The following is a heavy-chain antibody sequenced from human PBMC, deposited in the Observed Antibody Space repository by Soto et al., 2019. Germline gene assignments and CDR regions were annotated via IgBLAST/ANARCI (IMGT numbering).Heavy chain of an antibody. CDR1: GDSISSHY. CDR2: IYYNVGT. CDR3: ASDPPSQPLDE. V-gene: IGHV4-59*11. Sequence: SEPLSITCSVSGDSISSHYWSWIRQPPGKGLEWIGYIYYNVGTNYNPSLTSRVTISIDTSKSQFSLKLTSVTAADTAVYYCASDPPSQPLDERGQGARVTLGS. J-gene: IGHJ4*02. D-gene: IGHD3-9*01.